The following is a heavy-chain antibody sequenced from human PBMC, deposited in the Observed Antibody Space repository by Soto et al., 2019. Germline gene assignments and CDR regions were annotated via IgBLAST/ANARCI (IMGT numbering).Heavy chain of an antibody. D-gene: IGHD3-22*01. CDR1: GGSINSGGYS. J-gene: IGHJ4*02. Sequence: SSETLSLTCTVSGGSINSGGYSWTWIRQPPGKGLEWIGFIYHTGTTYYNPSLKSRVTISVDRSKNQFSLKLNSVTAADTAVYYCSRRVNYYDSSGSSCFDYWGQGTLVTVSS. V-gene: IGHV4-30-2*01. CDR2: IYHTGTT. CDR3: SRRVNYYDSSGSSCFDY.